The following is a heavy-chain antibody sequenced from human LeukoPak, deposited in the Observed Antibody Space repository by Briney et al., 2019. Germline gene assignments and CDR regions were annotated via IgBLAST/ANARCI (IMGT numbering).Heavy chain of an antibody. D-gene: IGHD3-22*01. Sequence: PSETLSLTCAVSGGSISSNNWWGWVRQPPGKGLEWIGEIYHSGSPNYNPSLKSRVTISVGKSRNHFSLNLSSVTAADTAVYYCARSGYYDSSGYYYYFDYWGQGALVTVSS. V-gene: IGHV4-4*02. J-gene: IGHJ4*02. CDR2: IYHSGSP. CDR3: ARSGYYDSSGYYYYFDY. CDR1: GGSISSNNW.